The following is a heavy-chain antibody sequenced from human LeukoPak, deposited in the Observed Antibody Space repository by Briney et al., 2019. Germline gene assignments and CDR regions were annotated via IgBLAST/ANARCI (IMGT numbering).Heavy chain of an antibody. CDR2: IHYSGNT. V-gene: IGHV4-59*01. Sequence: MPSETLSLTCTVSGGSISGFYWSWIRQSPWKGLDLIGFIHYSGNTDYNPSFKSRVTISLDTPKNEFSLKLTSVTAADTAVYYCARFHCGGTTCQHLDSWGQGTLVTVSS. J-gene: IGHJ4*02. CDR1: GGSISGFY. CDR3: ARFHCGGTTCQHLDS. D-gene: IGHD2-21*01.